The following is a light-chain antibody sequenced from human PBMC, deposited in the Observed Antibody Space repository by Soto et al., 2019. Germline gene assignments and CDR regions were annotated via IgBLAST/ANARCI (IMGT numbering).Light chain of an antibody. V-gene: IGLV2-14*03. CDR1: SSDVGGYNY. CDR3: ISYRGLNILGV. J-gene: IGLJ3*02. Sequence: QSALTQPASVSGSPGQSITISCTGTSSDVGGYNYVSWYQHHPGKAPKLMIYDVSNRPSGVSNRFSGSKSGNTASLTISGLQAWGGAGYDWISYRGLNILGVFGGGT. CDR2: DVS.